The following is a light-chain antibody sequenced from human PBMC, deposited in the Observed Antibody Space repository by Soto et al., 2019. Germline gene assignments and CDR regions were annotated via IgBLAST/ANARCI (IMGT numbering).Light chain of an antibody. J-gene: IGLJ2*01. V-gene: IGLV2-14*03. CDR3: SSYTSSSIVI. CDR1: SSDVGGYNF. CDR2: DVR. Sequence: QSVLTQPASVSGSPGQSITISCTGTSSDVGGYNFVSWYQQHPGKAPKFIIYDVRNRPSGVSNRFSGSRSGNTASLTISGLQAEDEADYYCSSYTSSSIVIFGGGTKLTVL.